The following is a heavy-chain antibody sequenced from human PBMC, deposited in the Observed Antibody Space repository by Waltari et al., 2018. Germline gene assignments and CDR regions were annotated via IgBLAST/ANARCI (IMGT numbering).Heavy chain of an antibody. V-gene: IGHV3-7*01. Sequence: EVQLVESGGGLVQPGGSLRLSCAASGFTFSSYWMSWVRQAPGKGLEWVANIKQDGSEKYYVDSVKGRFTISRDNAKNSLYLQMNSLRAEDTAVYYCARDPYDILTGYSPGFDYWGQGTLVTVSS. CDR1: GFTFSSYW. J-gene: IGHJ4*02. CDR2: IKQDGSEK. D-gene: IGHD3-9*01. CDR3: ARDPYDILTGYSPGFDY.